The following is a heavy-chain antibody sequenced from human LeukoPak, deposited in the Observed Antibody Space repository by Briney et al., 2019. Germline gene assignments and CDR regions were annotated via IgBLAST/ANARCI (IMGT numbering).Heavy chain of an antibody. Sequence: NPGGSLRLSCAASGFTFTNAWMTWVRQAPGKGLEWVGRIKSKGDGETTDHAAPVKGRFSMSRDDSKATMYLQMYSLEAEDTAVYYCTTDLGLTMIRGVIVYWGQGALVTVSS. J-gene: IGHJ4*02. D-gene: IGHD3-10*01. V-gene: IGHV3-15*01. CDR3: TTDLGLTMIRGVIVY. CDR2: IKSKGDGETT. CDR1: GFTFTNAW.